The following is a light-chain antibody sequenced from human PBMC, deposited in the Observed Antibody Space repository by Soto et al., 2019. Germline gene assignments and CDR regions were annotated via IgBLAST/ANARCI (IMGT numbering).Light chain of an antibody. Sequence: QSALTQPPSASGTPGQRVSISCSGSSSNIGSGGATVTWYQQLPGTAPKLVIFSNNQRPSGVPDRFSGSKSGTSASLAISGLQSEDEADYYCAAWDDSLNGPVFGTGTKLTVL. CDR2: SNN. J-gene: IGLJ1*01. CDR1: SSNIGSGGAT. CDR3: AAWDDSLNGPV. V-gene: IGLV1-44*01.